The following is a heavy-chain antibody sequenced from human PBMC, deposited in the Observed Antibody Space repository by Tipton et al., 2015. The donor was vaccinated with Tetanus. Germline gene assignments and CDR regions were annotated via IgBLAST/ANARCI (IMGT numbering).Heavy chain of an antibody. Sequence: TLSLTCTVSGGSVSSGSYYWSWIRQPPGKGLEWIGYFFYSGSTNYSPSLKSRVSMAVGTSKNQFSLQLRSVTAADTAVYYCARGDGYHYYYHMDVWGRGTTVTVSS. J-gene: IGHJ6*04. CDR2: FFYSGST. CDR3: ARGDGYHYYYHMDV. D-gene: IGHD1-26*01. V-gene: IGHV4-61*01. CDR1: GGSVSSGSYY.